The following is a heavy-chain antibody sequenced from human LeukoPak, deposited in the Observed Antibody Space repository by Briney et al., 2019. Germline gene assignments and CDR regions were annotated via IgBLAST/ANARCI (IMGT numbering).Heavy chain of an antibody. J-gene: IGHJ4*02. CDR1: GLTFSTYV. CDR2: ISVGAEYI. D-gene: IGHD3-3*01. Sequence: GGSLRLSCAASGLTFSTYVMNWFRQAPGKGLEWVSTISVGAEYIFYADSVKGRFTISRDDSNNALYLQMHSLRAEDTALYYCASGPPFLKYFEYWGQGTLVTVSS. CDR3: ASGPPFLKYFEY. V-gene: IGHV3-23*01.